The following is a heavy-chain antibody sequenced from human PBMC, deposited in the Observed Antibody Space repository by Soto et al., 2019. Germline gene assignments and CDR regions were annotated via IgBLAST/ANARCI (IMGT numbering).Heavy chain of an antibody. CDR2: VSPAHNNA. V-gene: IGHV1-8*02. CDR1: GYTFIDYD. Sequence: QVQVLQSGAEVKKPGASVKVSCKTSGYTFIDYDINWVRQAPGQGLEWMGWVSPAHNNAGYAQKFQDRVTMTTNNSINTAYMELTSLRFEDTAVYYCAVTTGYWGQGSMVTVSS. CDR3: AVTTGY. D-gene: IGHD4-17*01. J-gene: IGHJ4*02.